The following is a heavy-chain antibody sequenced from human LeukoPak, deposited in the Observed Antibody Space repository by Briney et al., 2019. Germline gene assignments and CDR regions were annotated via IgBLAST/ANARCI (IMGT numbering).Heavy chain of an antibody. CDR2: ISSSSSYI. V-gene: IGHV3-21*01. CDR1: GFTFSSYS. Sequence: PGGSLRLSCAASGFTFSSYSMNWVRQAPGKGLEWVSSISSSSSYIYYADSVKGRFTISRDNAKSSLYLQMNSLRAEDTAVYYCARVRILNWFDPWGQGTLVTVSS. CDR3: ARVRILNWFDP. J-gene: IGHJ5*02.